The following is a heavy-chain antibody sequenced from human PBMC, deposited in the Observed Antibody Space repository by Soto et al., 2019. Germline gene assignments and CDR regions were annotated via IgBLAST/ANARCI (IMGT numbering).Heavy chain of an antibody. V-gene: IGHV3-7*01. D-gene: IGHD3-10*01. CDR1: GFTMGTYW. J-gene: IGHJ3*02. CDR2: INKDGSED. Sequence: EVQLVESGGGFVQPGGSLRLSCAASGFTMGTYWMSWVRQAPGKGLEWVANINKDGSEDYYVDSVRVRFTISRDNGQNSLTLQMTCLRADDTAVYHCARSYGSGSYFSDAFDIWGHGTMVAVSS. CDR3: ARSYGSGSYFSDAFDI.